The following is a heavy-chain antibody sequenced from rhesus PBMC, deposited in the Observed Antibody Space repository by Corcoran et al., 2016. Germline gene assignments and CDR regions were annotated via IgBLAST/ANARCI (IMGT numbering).Heavy chain of an antibody. Sequence: QVQLQESGPGLVKPSETLSLTCAVSGGSISSGYYYWSLIRQPPGKGLEWFGSITYSGSTIYNPSLKSRVTISRDTSKNQFSLKLSSVTAADTAVYYCAREGTVADDYGGQGVLVTVSS. CDR3: AREGTVADDY. CDR1: GGSISSGYYY. V-gene: IGHV4-122*02. J-gene: IGHJ4*01. CDR2: ITYSGST. D-gene: IGHD4-29*01.